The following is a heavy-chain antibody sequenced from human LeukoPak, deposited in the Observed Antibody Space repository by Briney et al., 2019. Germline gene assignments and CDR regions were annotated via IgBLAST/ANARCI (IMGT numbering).Heavy chain of an antibody. CDR3: ARYRRFSYAYDRPTYYDCYLDL. Sequence: GASVKGSCKAAGNTFTDYYIHWVRQSPGQRLEWMRCNNPKRGRTTYPQKFQCRVTVTRDTSITSSHLDLSMLTSDDTTLDYWARYRRFSYAYDRPTYYDCYLDLWGRGNVVTV. J-gene: IGHJ2*01. CDR1: GNTFTDYY. CDR2: NNPKRGRT. V-gene: IGHV1-2*02. D-gene: IGHD2-21*02.